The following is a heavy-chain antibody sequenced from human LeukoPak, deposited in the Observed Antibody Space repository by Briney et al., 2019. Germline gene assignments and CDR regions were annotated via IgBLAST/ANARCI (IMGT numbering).Heavy chain of an antibody. J-gene: IGHJ5*02. CDR2: INHSGST. CDR3: ARGLPRDGAVPNNRNWFDP. Sequence: PSETLSLTCAVYGGSFSGYYRSWIRQPPGKGLEWIGEINHSGSTNYNPSLKSRVTISVDTSKNQFSLKLSSVTAADTAVYYCARGLPRDGAVPNNRNWFDPWGQGTLVTVSS. V-gene: IGHV4-34*01. CDR1: GGSFSGYY. D-gene: IGHD1/OR15-1a*01.